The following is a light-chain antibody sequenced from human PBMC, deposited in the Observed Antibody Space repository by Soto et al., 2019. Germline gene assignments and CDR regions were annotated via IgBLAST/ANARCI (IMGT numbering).Light chain of an antibody. Sequence: QSALTQPASVSGSPGQSITFSCTGTSSDVGGYNYVSWYQQHPGKAPKLMIYDVSKRPSGVSNRFSGSKSGNTASLTISGLQAEDEADYYCSSYISSSTLNVFGKGTKVTVL. CDR3: SSYISSSTLNV. CDR1: SSDVGGYNY. V-gene: IGLV2-14*01. J-gene: IGLJ1*01. CDR2: DVS.